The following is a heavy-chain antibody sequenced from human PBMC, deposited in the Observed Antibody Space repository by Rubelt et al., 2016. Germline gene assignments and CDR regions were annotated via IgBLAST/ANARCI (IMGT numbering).Heavy chain of an antibody. CDR3: ATGYSSGWYVAY. V-gene: IGHV1-3*01. D-gene: IGHD6-19*01. Sequence: QVQLVQSGAEVKKPGASVKVSCKAAGYSFTTYSIHWVRQAPGQRLEWMGWINAGNGNTKYSQKFQGRVTITRDTSASTAYMELSSLRSEDTAIYYGATGYSSGWYVAYWGQGTLVTVSS. CDR2: INAGNGNT. CDR1: GYSFTTYS. J-gene: IGHJ4*02.